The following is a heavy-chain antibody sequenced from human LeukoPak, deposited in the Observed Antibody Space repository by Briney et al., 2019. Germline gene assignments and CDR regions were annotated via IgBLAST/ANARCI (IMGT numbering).Heavy chain of an antibody. CDR2: IYSSGST. D-gene: IGHD6-13*01. V-gene: IGHV4-4*07. CDR1: GGSISNYF. Sequence: SETLSLTCTVSGGSISNYFWSWIRQPAGKGLEWIGRIYSSGSTYYNPSLKSRVTMSVDTSKTQFSLKLSSVTAADTAVYYCARDRSSSWSNWFDPWCQGTLVTVSS. CDR3: ARDRSSSWSNWFDP. J-gene: IGHJ5*02.